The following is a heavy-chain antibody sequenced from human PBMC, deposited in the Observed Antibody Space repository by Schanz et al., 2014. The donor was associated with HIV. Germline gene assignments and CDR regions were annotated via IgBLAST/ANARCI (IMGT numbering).Heavy chain of an antibody. J-gene: IGHJ6*02. CDR2: ISDRSDYL. D-gene: IGHD3-9*01. Sequence: VQLVESGGGVVQPGRSLRLSCAASGFTFMSHTMNWVRQAPGKGLEWVSSISDRSDYLHYADSVKGRFTISRDNAKNSLYLQMSSLRAEDTAVYYCARDSYYDRSRYSGYYYYGMDVWGQGTTVTVS. CDR1: GFTFMSHT. CDR3: ARDSYYDRSRYSGYYYYGMDV. V-gene: IGHV3-21*01.